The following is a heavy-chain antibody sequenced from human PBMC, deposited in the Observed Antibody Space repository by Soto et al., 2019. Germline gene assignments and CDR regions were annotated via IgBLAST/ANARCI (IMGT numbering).Heavy chain of an antibody. V-gene: IGHV4-39*01. CDR1: GGSMTRIGYY. CDR3: AKHRDCYGNTCSSGEFDT. Sequence: SSETLSLTCTVAGGSMTRIGYYWSRIRQPPGNELQYIGSVYNNGQTYYNPSLTSPATISIDTSKNQFSLSLRSVTAADTAVYYCAKHRDCYGNTCSSGEFDTWGQGTLVTVSS. D-gene: IGHD2-15*01. J-gene: IGHJ5*02. CDR2: VYNNGQT.